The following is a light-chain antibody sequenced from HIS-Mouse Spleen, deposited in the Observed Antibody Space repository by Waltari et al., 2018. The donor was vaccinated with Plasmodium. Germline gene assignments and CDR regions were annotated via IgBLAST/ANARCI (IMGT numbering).Light chain of an antibody. CDR3: SSYAGSNNLV. Sequence: QSALTQPPSASGSPGQSVTISCTGTSSDGGGYNYVSWYQQHPGKPPKLMIYEVSKRPSGVPDRFSGSKSGNTASLTVSGLQAEDEADYYCSSYAGSNNLVFGGGTKLTVL. J-gene: IGLJ2*01. CDR2: EVS. CDR1: SSDGGGYNY. V-gene: IGLV2-8*01.